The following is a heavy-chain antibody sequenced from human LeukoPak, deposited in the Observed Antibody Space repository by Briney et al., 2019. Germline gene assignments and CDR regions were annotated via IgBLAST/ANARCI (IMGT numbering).Heavy chain of an antibody. CDR2: MWNDGITG. D-gene: IGHD6-19*01. Sequence: GGSLRLSCVASGFTFREYGFHWVRQAPGKGLEWVAVMWNDGITGKYADSVRGRFGVSRDNSKNTVYLQMDSLRADDTSVYYCARDGSGWSSDYWGQGTLVTVSS. CDR1: GFTFREYG. V-gene: IGHV3-33*01. J-gene: IGHJ4*02. CDR3: ARDGSGWSSDY.